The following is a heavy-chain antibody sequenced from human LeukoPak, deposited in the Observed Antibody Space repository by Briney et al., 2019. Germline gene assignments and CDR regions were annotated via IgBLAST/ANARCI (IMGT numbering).Heavy chain of an antibody. D-gene: IGHD3-3*01. CDR2: IRSKTYGGTT. CDR1: GFTFGDYT. J-gene: IGHJ4*02. CDR3: SRELTYYDSAEVFDY. V-gene: IGHV3-49*03. Sequence: GGSLRLSCTPSGFTFGDYTMGWFRQAPGKGLEWVGFIRSKTYGGTTEYAASVKGRFTISRDDSKSIAYLQMNSLKTEDTAVYYCSRELTYYDSAEVFDYWGQGTLVTVSS.